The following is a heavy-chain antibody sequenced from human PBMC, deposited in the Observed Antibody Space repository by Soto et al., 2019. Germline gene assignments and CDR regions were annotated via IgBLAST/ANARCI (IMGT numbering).Heavy chain of an antibody. CDR1: GFSFSSKW. Sequence: GGSLRLSCSASGFSFSSKWRTWVRQAPGKGLQWVANIKPDGSETYYVDSVKGRFTISRDNTKNSLYLQMNSLRAEDTAIYYCAREVVVSRGASYFGYWGPGTLVTVSS. CDR2: IKPDGSET. V-gene: IGHV3-7*01. D-gene: IGHD2-2*01. J-gene: IGHJ4*02. CDR3: AREVVVSRGASYFGY.